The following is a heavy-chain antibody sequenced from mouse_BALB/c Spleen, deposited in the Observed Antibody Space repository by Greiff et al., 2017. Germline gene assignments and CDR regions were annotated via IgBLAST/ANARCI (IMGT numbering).Heavy chain of an antibody. D-gene: IGHD1-1*01. Sequence: EVKLEESGGGLVKPGASLKLSCAASGFTFSDYYMYWVRQTPEQRLEWVATISDGGSYTYYPDSVKGRFTISRDNAKNNLYLQMSSLKSEDTAMYYCASSTVVARCWFAYWGEGTLVTVSA. CDR2: ISDGGSYT. V-gene: IGHV5-4*02. J-gene: IGHJ3*01. CDR3: ASSTVVARCWFAY. CDR1: GFTFSDYY.